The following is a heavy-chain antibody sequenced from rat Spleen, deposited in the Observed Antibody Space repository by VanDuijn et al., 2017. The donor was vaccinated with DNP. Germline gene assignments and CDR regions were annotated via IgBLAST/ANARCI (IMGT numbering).Heavy chain of an antibody. J-gene: IGHJ3*01. D-gene: IGHD1-2*01. CDR1: GFTLSNYY. CDR2: ISYDGSST. Sequence: EVQLEESGGGLVQPGRSMKLSCAALGFTLSNYYMAWVRQAPTKGLEWVATISYDGSSTYYRDSVKGRFTISRDNAKSTLYLQMDSLKSDDTATYYCTRERSYHFTYWGQGTLVTVSS. V-gene: IGHV5-29*01. CDR3: TRERSYHFTY.